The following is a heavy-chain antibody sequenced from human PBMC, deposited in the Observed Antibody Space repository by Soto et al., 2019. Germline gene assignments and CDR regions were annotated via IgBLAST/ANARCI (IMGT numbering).Heavy chain of an antibody. V-gene: IGHV3-30*18. Sequence: GGSLRLSCGASGFTFSSYGMHWVRQAPGKGLEWVAVISYDGVMSYYADSVKGRFTISRDNSNDTLYLQINSLRAEDTAVYYCAKDEFGIAVTGPFDYWGQGTLVTVSS. CDR1: GFTFSSYG. CDR2: ISYDGVMS. J-gene: IGHJ4*02. D-gene: IGHD6-19*01. CDR3: AKDEFGIAVTGPFDY.